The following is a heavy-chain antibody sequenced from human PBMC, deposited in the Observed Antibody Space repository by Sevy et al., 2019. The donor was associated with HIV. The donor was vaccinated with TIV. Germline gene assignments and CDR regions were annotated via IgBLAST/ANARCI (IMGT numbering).Heavy chain of an antibody. Sequence: GGSLRLSCSASGFTFRSFSMHWVRQAPGKGLEWVAAIWYDGRTKQYADSVKGRFTISRDNAKNMLSLEMNSLRAEDTGQYFCARDSARVIVPTAGFDSWGQGTVVTVSS. V-gene: IGHV3-33*01. D-gene: IGHD1-1*01. CDR3: ARDSARVIVPTAGFDS. J-gene: IGHJ5*01. CDR1: GFTFRSFS. CDR2: IWYDGRTK.